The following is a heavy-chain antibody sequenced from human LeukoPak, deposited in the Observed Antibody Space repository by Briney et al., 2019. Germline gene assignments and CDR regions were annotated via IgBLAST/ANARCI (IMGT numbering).Heavy chain of an antibody. CDR3: ARDLRVRGVVDV. CDR2: ISYSGST. V-gene: IGHV4-31*11. J-gene: IGHJ6*03. Sequence: PSETLSLTCAVYGGSFSGYYWTWIRQHPGKGLERIGYISYSGSTYYNPSLKSRLTISLDTSKNQFSLKLSSVTAADTAVYYCARDLRVRGVVDVWGKGTTVTVSS. D-gene: IGHD3-10*01. CDR1: GGSFSGYY.